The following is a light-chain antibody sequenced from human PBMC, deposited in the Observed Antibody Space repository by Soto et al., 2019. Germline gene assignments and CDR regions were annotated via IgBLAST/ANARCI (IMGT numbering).Light chain of an antibody. CDR3: SSYGASSTL. V-gene: IGLV2-14*03. Sequence: QSVLTQPASLSGSPGQSITISCTGTSSDIGSYNYVSWYQQHPGKAPKLMIFDVSYRPSGISDSFSGSKSGNTASLTISGLQPEDEADYYCSSYGASSTLFGGGTKLTVL. CDR2: DVS. J-gene: IGLJ3*02. CDR1: SSDIGSYNY.